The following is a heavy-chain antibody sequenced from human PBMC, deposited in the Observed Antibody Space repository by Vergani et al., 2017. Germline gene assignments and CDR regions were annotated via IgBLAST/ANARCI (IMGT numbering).Heavy chain of an antibody. V-gene: IGHV3-9*01. D-gene: IGHD6-19*01. CDR2: ISWNSGSI. CDR1: GFTFDDYA. Sequence: EVQLVESGGGLVQPGRSLRLSCAASGFTFDDYAMHWVRQAPGKGLEWVSGISWNSGSIGYADSVKGRFTISRDNAKNSLYLQMNSLRAEDTALYYCARGLGGPRIAVAGRRFDYWGQGTLVTVSS. J-gene: IGHJ4*02. CDR3: ARGLGGPRIAVAGRRFDY.